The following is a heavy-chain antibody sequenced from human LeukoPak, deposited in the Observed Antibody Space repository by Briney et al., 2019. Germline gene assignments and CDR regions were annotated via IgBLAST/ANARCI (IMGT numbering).Heavy chain of an antibody. V-gene: IGHV3-48*04. CDR2: ISSSSSTI. CDR3: ARSQVEGGLLLQYYFDY. J-gene: IGHJ4*02. D-gene: IGHD3-22*01. Sequence: PGGSPRLSCAASGFTFSSYSMNWVRQAPGKGLEWVSYISSSSSTIYYADSVKGRFTISRDNAKNSLYLQMNSLRAEDTAVYYCARSQVEGGLLLQYYFDYWGQGTLVTVSS. CDR1: GFTFSSYS.